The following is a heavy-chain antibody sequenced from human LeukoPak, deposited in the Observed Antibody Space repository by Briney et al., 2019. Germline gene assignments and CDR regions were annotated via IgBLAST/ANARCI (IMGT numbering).Heavy chain of an antibody. D-gene: IGHD4-17*01. V-gene: IGHV3-21*01. CDR3: ARDLVGAVTTGNWFDP. CDR2: ISSSSSYI. J-gene: IGHJ5*02. Sequence: GGSLRLSYAASGFTFSSYSMNWVRQAPGKGLEWVSSISSSSSYIYYADSVKGRFTISRDNAKNSLYLQMNSLRAEDTAVYYCARDLVGAVTTGNWFDPWGQGTLVTVSS. CDR1: GFTFSSYS.